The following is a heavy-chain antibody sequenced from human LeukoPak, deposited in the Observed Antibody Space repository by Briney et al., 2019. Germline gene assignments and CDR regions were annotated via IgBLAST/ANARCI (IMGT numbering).Heavy chain of an antibody. Sequence: GGSLRLSCAASGFTFSSYAMSWVRQVPGKGLEWVSVISGSGDNTYYADSVKGRFTISRDNSENMLYLQMNSLRAEDTAVYYCAKWKYSNSGIDDYWGQGTLVTVSS. J-gene: IGHJ4*02. D-gene: IGHD6-6*01. CDR1: GFTFSSYA. CDR3: AKWKYSNSGIDDY. V-gene: IGHV3-23*01. CDR2: ISGSGDNT.